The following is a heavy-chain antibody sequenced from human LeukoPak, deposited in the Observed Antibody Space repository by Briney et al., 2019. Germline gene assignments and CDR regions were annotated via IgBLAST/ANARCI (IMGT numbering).Heavy chain of an antibody. Sequence: ASVKVSCKASGYTFTGYYMHWVRQAPGQGLEWMGWINPNSGGTNHAQKFQGRVTMTRDTSISTAYMELSRLRSDDTAVYYCARPQGYYDSSGTPSPVDYWGQGTLVTVSS. CDR2: INPNSGGT. CDR3: ARPQGYYDSSGTPSPVDY. V-gene: IGHV1-2*02. CDR1: GYTFTGYY. J-gene: IGHJ4*02. D-gene: IGHD3-22*01.